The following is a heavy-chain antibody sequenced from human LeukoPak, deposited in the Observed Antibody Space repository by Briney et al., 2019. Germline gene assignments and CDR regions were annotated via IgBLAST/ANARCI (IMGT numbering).Heavy chain of an antibody. CDR1: GFTFSSYS. D-gene: IGHD2-15*01. V-gene: IGHV3-48*01. Sequence: QTGGSLRLSCAASGFTFSSYSMNWVRQAPGKGLEWVSYISSSSSTIYYADSVKGRFTSSRDNAKNSLYLQMNSLRAEDTAVYYCARGLILEWLPSYYFDYWGQGTLVTVSS. J-gene: IGHJ4*02. CDR3: ARGLILEWLPSYYFDY. CDR2: ISSSSSTI.